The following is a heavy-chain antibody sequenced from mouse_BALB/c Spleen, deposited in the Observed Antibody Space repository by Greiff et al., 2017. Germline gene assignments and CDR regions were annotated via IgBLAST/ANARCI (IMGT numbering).Heavy chain of an antibody. V-gene: IGHV5-4*02. J-gene: IGHJ3*01. CDR2: ISDGGSYT. CDR1: GFTFSDYY. D-gene: IGHD4-1*01. Sequence: EVHLVESGGGLVKPGGSLKLSCAASGFTFSDYYMYWVRQTPEKRLEWVATISDGGSYTYYPDSVKGRFTISRDNAKNNLYLQMSSLKSEDTAMYYCARGDLGRKGWFAYWGQGTLVTVSA. CDR3: ARGDLGRKGWFAY.